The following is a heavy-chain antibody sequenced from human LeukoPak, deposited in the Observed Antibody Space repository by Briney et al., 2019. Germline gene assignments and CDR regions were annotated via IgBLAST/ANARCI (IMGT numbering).Heavy chain of an antibody. CDR1: GFTFSSYS. V-gene: IGHV3-21*01. Sequence: GGSLRLSCAASGFTFSSYSMNWVRQAPGKGLEWVSSISSSSSYIYYADSVKGRFTISRDNAKNSLYLQMNSLRAEDTAVYYCAREEVENYYGSGSYPYYYYCMDVWDKGTTVTVSS. J-gene: IGHJ6*03. CDR3: AREEVENYYGSGSYPYYYYCMDV. CDR2: ISSSSSYI. D-gene: IGHD3-10*01.